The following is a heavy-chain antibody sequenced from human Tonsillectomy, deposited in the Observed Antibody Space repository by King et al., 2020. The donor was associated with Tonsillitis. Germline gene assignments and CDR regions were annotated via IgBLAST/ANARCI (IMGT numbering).Heavy chain of an antibody. CDR2: INWNGGAT. CDR1: GFIFDDYG. CDR3: ARVSSTGNSGGLVDY. Sequence: EVQLVESGGGVVRPGGSLRLSCAASGFIFDDYGMNWVRQAPGKGLEWVSRINWNGGATDYADSVKGRFTISRDNAKNSLYLQMNSLRAEDTALYYCARVSSTGNSGGLVDYWGQGTLVTVSS. V-gene: IGHV3-20*04. J-gene: IGHJ4*02. D-gene: IGHD4-23*01.